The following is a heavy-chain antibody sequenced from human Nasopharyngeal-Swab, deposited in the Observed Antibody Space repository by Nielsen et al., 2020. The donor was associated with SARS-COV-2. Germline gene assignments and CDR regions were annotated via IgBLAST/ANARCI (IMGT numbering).Heavy chain of an antibody. D-gene: IGHD4/OR15-4a*01. CDR2: INPTGET. Sequence: RQAPGKGLEWIGQINPTGETNYNPSLGSQVSISLDSSRRQLSLKLSSVTPADTAVYFCARGRDGATSYSNYHMDVWGKGSAVTVSS. J-gene: IGHJ6*03. V-gene: IGHV4-34*01. CDR3: ARGRDGATSYSNYHMDV.